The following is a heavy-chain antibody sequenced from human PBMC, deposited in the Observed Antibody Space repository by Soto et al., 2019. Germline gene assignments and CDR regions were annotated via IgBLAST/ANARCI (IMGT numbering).Heavy chain of an antibody. CDR2: INPNSGGT. CDR3: AAAHYYDSNSDYYYYYGMDV. Sequence: ASVKVSCKASGYTFTVYYMHWVRQAPGQGLEWMGWINPNSGGTNYAQKFQERVTITRDMSTSTAYMELSSLRSEDTAVDYCAAAHYYDSNSDYYYYYGMDVWGQGTTVTVSS. D-gene: IGHD3-22*01. CDR1: GYTFTVYY. J-gene: IGHJ6*02. V-gene: IGHV1-2*02.